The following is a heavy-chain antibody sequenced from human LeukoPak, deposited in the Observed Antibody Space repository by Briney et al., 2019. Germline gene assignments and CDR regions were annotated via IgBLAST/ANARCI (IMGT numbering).Heavy chain of an antibody. CDR2: IQYDGSEK. D-gene: IGHD3-16*02. Sequence: GSLRLSCAASGLTFTFSTSGIHWVRQAPGKGLEWVAFIQYDGSEKYYADSVKGRCATSRDNSKNTVYLQMNSLTGEDTAIYYCAREGGTIEIGEFDYRGQGTLVTVSS. CDR1: GLTFTFSTSG. J-gene: IGHJ4*02. CDR3: AREGGTIEIGEFDY. V-gene: IGHV3-30*02.